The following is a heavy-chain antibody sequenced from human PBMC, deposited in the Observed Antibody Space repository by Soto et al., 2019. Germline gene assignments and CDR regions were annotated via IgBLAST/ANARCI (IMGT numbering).Heavy chain of an antibody. CDR3: ARDGVAVVAATPDYYYGMDV. V-gene: IGHV4-4*07. D-gene: IGHD2-15*01. Sequence: SETLSLTCTVSGGSISSYYWSWIRQPAGKGLEWIGRIYTSGSTNYNPSLKSRVTMSVDTSKNQFSLKLSSVTAADTAVYYCARDGVAVVAATPDYYYGMDVWGQGTTVTVSS. J-gene: IGHJ6*02. CDR1: GGSISSYY. CDR2: IYTSGST.